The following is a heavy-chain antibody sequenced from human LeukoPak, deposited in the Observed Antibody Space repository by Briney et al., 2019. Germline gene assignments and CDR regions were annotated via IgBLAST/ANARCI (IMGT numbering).Heavy chain of an antibody. Sequence: ASVKVSCKASGYTFTSYGISWVRQAPGQGLEWMGWISAYNGNTNYAQKLQGRVTMTTDTSTSTAYMELRSLRSDDTAVYYCARARGYDILTGYYSCFDYWGQGTLVTVSS. CDR3: ARARGYDILTGYYSCFDY. D-gene: IGHD3-9*01. V-gene: IGHV1-18*01. CDR2: ISAYNGNT. J-gene: IGHJ4*02. CDR1: GYTFTSYG.